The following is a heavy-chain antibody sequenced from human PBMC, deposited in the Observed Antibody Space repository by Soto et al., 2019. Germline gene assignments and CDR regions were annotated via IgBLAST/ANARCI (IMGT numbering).Heavy chain of an antibody. Sequence: PGGSLRLSCAASGFSVSNYWMNWVRQAPGKWLVWVSHIESDGTTSYADSVEGRFTVSRDDAKNTFYLQMNGLRAEDTAVYYCAKDRGEEGLKFLEWFGGMDVWGHGXTVTVYS. CDR1: GFSVSNYW. V-gene: IGHV3-74*01. D-gene: IGHD3-3*01. CDR3: AKDRGEEGLKFLEWFGGMDV. J-gene: IGHJ6*02. CDR2: IESDGTT.